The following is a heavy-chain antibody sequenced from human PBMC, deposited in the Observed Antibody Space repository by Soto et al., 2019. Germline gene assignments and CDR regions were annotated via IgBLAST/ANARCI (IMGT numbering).Heavy chain of an antibody. D-gene: IGHD2-15*01. CDR3: AGYCSGGSCFRHEYFQH. CDR2: IYYSGST. J-gene: IGHJ1*01. Sequence: QVQLQESGPGLVKPSQTLSLTCTVSGGSISSGGYYWSWIRQHPGKGLEWIGYIYYSGSTYYNPSLKSRVTISVDTSKNQFSLKLSSVTAADTAVYYCAGYCSGGSCFRHEYFQHWGQGTLVTVSS. CDR1: GGSISSGGYY. V-gene: IGHV4-31*03.